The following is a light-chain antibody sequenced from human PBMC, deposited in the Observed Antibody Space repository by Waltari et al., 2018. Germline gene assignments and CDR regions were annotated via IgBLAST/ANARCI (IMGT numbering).Light chain of an antibody. CDR1: QYISTY. CDR3: QQSYDTPRT. V-gene: IGKV1-39*01. CDR2: AAS. Sequence: QMTQSPSSLSASVGDRVTITCRASQYISTYLNWYQQNPGKGPKLLIYAASTLQSGVPSRFSGSGSGTDFTFTISSLQLEDFATYYCQQSYDTPRTFGQGTKVEVK. J-gene: IGKJ1*01.